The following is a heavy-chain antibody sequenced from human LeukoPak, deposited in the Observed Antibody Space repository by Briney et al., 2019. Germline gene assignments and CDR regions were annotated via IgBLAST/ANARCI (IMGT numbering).Heavy chain of an antibody. Sequence: PSETLSLTCTVSGGSISSSSYYWGWIRQPPGKGLEWIGSIYYSGSTYYNPSLKSRVTISVDTSKNQFSLRLSSVTAADTAVYYCPRENGAFSPFGYWGQGTLVTVPS. CDR1: GGSISSSSYY. CDR2: IYYSGST. D-gene: IGHD2-8*01. J-gene: IGHJ4*02. CDR3: PRENGAFSPFGY. V-gene: IGHV4-39*02.